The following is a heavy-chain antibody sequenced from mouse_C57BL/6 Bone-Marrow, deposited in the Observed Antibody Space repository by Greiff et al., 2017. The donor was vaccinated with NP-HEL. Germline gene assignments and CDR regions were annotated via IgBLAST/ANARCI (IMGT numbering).Heavy chain of an antibody. D-gene: IGHD2-1*01. Sequence: VQLQQSGAELARPGASVKLSCKASGYTFTSYGISWVKQRTGQGLEWIGEIYPRSGNTYYNEKFKGKATLTADKSSSTAYMELRSLTSEDSAVYFCATGGGKRDAMDYWGQGTSVTVSS. J-gene: IGHJ4*01. V-gene: IGHV1-81*01. CDR1: GYTFTSYG. CDR3: ATGGGKRDAMDY. CDR2: IYPRSGNT.